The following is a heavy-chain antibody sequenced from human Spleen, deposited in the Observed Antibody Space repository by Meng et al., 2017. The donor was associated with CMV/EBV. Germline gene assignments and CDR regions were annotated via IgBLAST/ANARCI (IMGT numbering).Heavy chain of an antibody. Sequence: ASVKVSCKASGYTFTSYGISWVRQAPGQGLEWMGWISAYNGNTNYAQKLQGRVTMTTDTSTSTAYMELRSLRSDDTAVYYCANTGSGYYYDSSGYYYDYWGQGTLVTVSS. J-gene: IGHJ4*02. CDR2: ISAYNGNT. CDR1: GYTFTSYG. D-gene: IGHD3-22*01. CDR3: ANTGSGYYYDSSGYYYDY. V-gene: IGHV1-18*01.